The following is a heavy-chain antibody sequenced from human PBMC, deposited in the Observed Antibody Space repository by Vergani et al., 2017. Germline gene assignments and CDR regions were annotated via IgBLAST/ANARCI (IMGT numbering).Heavy chain of an antibody. CDR2: IVVGSGNT. CDR3: AAGLDCSNTSCYTEGVDMDV. D-gene: IGHD2-2*02. J-gene: IGHJ6*03. V-gene: IGHV1-58*01. CDR1: GFTFTSSA. Sequence: QMQLVQSGPEVKKPGTSVKVSCKASGFTFTSSAVQWVRQARGQRLEWIGWIVVGSGNTNYAQKFQERVTITRDMSTSTAYMELSSLRSEDTAVYYCAAGLDCSNTSCYTEGVDMDVWGKGP.